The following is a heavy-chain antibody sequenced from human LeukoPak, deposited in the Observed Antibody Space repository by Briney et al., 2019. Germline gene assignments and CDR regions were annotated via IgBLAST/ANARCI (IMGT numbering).Heavy chain of an antibody. CDR2: IYYSGST. Sequence: SETLSLTCTVSGGSISSSSYCWGWIRQPPGKGLEWIGSIYYSGSTSSNPSLKSPVTISLDTSKNQFSLKLSSVTAADTAVYYCARQGYDSSGYYYALGYFDYWGQGTLVTVSS. CDR1: GGSISSSSYC. J-gene: IGHJ4*02. V-gene: IGHV4-39*01. D-gene: IGHD3-22*01. CDR3: ARQGYDSSGYYYALGYFDY.